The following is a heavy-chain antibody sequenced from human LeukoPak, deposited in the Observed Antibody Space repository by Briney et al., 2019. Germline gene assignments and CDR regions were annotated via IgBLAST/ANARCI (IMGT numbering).Heavy chain of an antibody. V-gene: IGHV3-33*01. J-gene: IGHJ4*02. CDR2: IWYDGSNK. CDR1: GFTFRSYG. CDR3: ATAVASSSGWYADY. D-gene: IGHD6-19*01. Sequence: GRSLRLSCAASGFTFRSYGMHWVRQAPGKGLEWVAVIWYDGSNKYYADSVKGRFTVSRDNSKNTLCLQMNSLRAEDTAVYYCATAVASSSGWYADYWGQGTLVTVSS.